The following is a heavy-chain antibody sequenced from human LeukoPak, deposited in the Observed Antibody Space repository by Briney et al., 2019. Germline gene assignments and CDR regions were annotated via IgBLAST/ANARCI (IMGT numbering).Heavy chain of an antibody. D-gene: IGHD6-13*01. V-gene: IGHV3-48*04. CDR1: GFIFSAYD. CDR2: ISSSSSTI. J-gene: IGHJ4*02. Sequence: PGGSLRLSCAASGFIFSAYDMSWVRQAPGKGLESISYISSSSSTIFYADSVKGRFTISRDNAKKSLFLQMNSPRADDTAVYYCARLYSSSVNFWGQGTMVTVSS. CDR3: ARLYSSSVNF.